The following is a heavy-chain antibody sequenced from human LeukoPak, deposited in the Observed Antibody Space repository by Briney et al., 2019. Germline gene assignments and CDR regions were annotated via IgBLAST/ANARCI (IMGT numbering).Heavy chain of an antibody. CDR1: GITFSSYC. V-gene: IGHV3-48*02. Sequence: GGSLRLSCEASGITFSSYCMSWVRQAPGKGLEWVALISSDSARIYYADSVKGRFTISSDSAKNSLYLQMNGLRDEDTAVYYCVREVKTGWSFGEFDIWGQGTLVTVSS. D-gene: IGHD6-19*01. CDR3: VREVKTGWSFGEFDI. CDR2: ISSDSARI. J-gene: IGHJ3*02.